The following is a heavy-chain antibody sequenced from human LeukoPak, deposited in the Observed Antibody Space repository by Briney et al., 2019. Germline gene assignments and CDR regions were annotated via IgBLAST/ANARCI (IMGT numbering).Heavy chain of an antibody. V-gene: IGHV3-23*01. CDR1: GFTFSSYA. CDR2: ISGSGGST. D-gene: IGHD3-22*01. J-gene: IGHJ4*02. CDR3: AKDPDYYYDSGGYYFDY. Sequence: PGGSLRLSCAASGFTFSSYAMSWVRQAPGKGLEWVSAISGSGGSTYYADSVKGRFTISRDNSKNTLYLQMNSLRAEDTALYYCAKDPDYYYDSGGYYFDYWGQGTLVTVSS.